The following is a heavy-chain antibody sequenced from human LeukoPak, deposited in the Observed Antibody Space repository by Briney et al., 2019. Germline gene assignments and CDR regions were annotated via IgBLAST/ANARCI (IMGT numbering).Heavy chain of an antibody. Sequence: SETLSLTCAVYGGSFSGYYWSWIRQPPGKGLEWIGGINHSGSTNYNPSLKSRVTISVDTSKNQFSLKLSSVTAADTAVCYCASTHYDLDAFDIWGQGTMVTVSS. CDR2: INHSGST. J-gene: IGHJ3*02. D-gene: IGHD3-22*01. CDR1: GGSFSGYY. CDR3: ASTHYDLDAFDI. V-gene: IGHV4-34*01.